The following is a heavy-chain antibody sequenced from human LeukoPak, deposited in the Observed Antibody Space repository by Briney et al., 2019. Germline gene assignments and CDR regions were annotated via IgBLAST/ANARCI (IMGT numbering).Heavy chain of an antibody. CDR3: ARAADYGDDYYYYYMDV. V-gene: IGHV3-74*01. Sequence: GGSLRLSCAVSGFTFNSYWMTWVRQAPGKGLEWVSRINSDGSSTSYADSVKGRFTISRDNAKNTLYLQMNSLRAEDTAVYYCARAADYGDDYYYYYMDVWGKGTTVTISS. D-gene: IGHD4-17*01. CDR1: GFTFNSYW. J-gene: IGHJ6*03. CDR2: INSDGSST.